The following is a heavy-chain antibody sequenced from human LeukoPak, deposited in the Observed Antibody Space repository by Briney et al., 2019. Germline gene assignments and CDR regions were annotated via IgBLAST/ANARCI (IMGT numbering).Heavy chain of an antibody. CDR1: GGSISSSSCY. D-gene: IGHD2-2*01. CDR3: ASLSYCSSTSCYHYYGMDV. CDR2: IYYSGST. Sequence: KTSETLSLTCTVSGGSISSSSCYWGWIRQPPGKGLEWIGSIYYSGSTYYNPSLKSRVTISVDTSKNQFSLKLSSVTAADTAVYYCASLSYCSSTSCYHYYGMDVWGQGTTVTVSS. V-gene: IGHV4-39*01. J-gene: IGHJ6*02.